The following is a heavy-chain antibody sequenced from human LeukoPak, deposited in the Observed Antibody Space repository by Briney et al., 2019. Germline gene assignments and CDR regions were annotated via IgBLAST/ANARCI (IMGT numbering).Heavy chain of an antibody. CDR2: ISGSGGST. CDR3: AKASGFGARNYYYGMDV. V-gene: IGHV3-23*01. CDR1: GFTFSSYA. Sequence: HAGGSLRLSCAASGFTFSSYAMSWVRQAPGKGLEWVSAISGSGGSTYYADSVKGRFTISRDNSKNTLYLQMNSLRAEDTAVYYCAKASGFGARNYYYGMDVWGQGTTVTVSS. D-gene: IGHD3-10*01. J-gene: IGHJ6*02.